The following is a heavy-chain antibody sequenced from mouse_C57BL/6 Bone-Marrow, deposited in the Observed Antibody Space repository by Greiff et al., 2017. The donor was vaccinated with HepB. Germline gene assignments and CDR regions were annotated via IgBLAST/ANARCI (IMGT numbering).Heavy chain of an antibody. Sequence: QVQLQQPGAELVKPGASVKMSCKASGYTFTSYWITWVKQRPGQGLEWIGDIYPGSGSTNYNEKFKSKATLTVDTSSSTAYMQLSSLTSEDSAVYYCAKEGIRRAWFAYWGQGTLVTVSA. J-gene: IGHJ3*01. CDR2: IYPGSGST. D-gene: IGHD2-12*01. V-gene: IGHV1-55*01. CDR1: GYTFTSYW. CDR3: AKEGIRRAWFAY.